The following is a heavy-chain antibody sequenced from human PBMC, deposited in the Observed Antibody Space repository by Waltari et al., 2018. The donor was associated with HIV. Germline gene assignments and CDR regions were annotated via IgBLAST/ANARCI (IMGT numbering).Heavy chain of an antibody. D-gene: IGHD3-10*01. Sequence: EVQLVQSGGGLIKPGGSLRLSSAASGFSVSSYWMHWVRQTPGKGLVWGSRINIDGSRIDYADSVGGRFTISRDSAKNTLSLQMISLTEEDTAVYYCSRDTFGEYDYWGQGTLVTVSS. J-gene: IGHJ4*02. CDR2: INIDGSRI. CDR1: GFSVSSYW. V-gene: IGHV3-74*01. CDR3: SRDTFGEYDY.